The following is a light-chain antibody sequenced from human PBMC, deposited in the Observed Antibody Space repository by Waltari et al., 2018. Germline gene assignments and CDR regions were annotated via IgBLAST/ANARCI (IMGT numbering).Light chain of an antibody. CDR2: DAS. CDR3: QQYDNFPLT. CDR1: QDIRYY. J-gene: IGKJ5*01. V-gene: IGKV1-33*01. Sequence: DIQMTQSPSSLSASVGDRVAITCQASQDIRYYLNWYQQKPGKAPKLLIYDASNLQTGFPSRFSGGRSGTDFTFTISSLQPEDAATYYCQQYDNFPLTFGQGTRLEIK.